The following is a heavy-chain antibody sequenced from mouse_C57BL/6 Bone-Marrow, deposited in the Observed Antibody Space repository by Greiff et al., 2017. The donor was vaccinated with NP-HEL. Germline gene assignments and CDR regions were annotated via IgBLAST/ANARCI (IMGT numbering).Heavy chain of an antibody. CDR1: GFTFSSYT. J-gene: IGHJ4*01. D-gene: IGHD1-1*01. CDR3: ARGSSSYAMDY. Sequence: DVKLVESGGGLVKPGGSLKLSCAASGFTFSSYTMSWVRQTPEKRLEWVATISGGGGNTYYPDSVKGRFTISRDNAKNTLYLQMSSLRSEDTALYYCARGSSSYAMDYWGQGTSVTVSS. CDR2: ISGGGGNT. V-gene: IGHV5-9*01.